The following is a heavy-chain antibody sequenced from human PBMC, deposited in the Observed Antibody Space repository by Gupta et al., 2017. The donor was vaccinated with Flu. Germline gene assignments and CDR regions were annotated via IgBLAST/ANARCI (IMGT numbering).Heavy chain of an antibody. CDR2: VYYTGST. J-gene: IGHJ4*02. V-gene: IGHV4-39*01. D-gene: IGHD6-19*01. Sequence: QLQESGTGPVKPSETLSLTCTVYVGPTSRRNYYWGWIRQPPGKGLEWIGSVYYTGSTFYNPSLESRITISVDTSRNQFSLRLSSVTAADTAIYYCARHVKGEAVSGTGNFDYWGQGILVTVSS. CDR3: ARHVKGEAVSGTGNFDY. CDR1: VGPTSRRNYY.